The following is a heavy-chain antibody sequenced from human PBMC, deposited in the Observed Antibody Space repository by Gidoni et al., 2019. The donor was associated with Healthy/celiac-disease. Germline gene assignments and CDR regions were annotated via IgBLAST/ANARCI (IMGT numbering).Heavy chain of an antibody. CDR3: ALTYGLGGITIFGVVDY. CDR1: GFSLRNARMG. D-gene: IGHD3-3*01. V-gene: IGHV2-26*01. J-gene: IGHJ4*02. CDR2: IFSNDEK. Sequence: QVTLKESGPVLVKPTETLTLTFPVSGFSLRNARMGVSWTRQPPGKALEWLAHIFSNDEKSYSTSLKSRITISKDTSKSQVVLTMTNMDPVDTATYYCALTYGLGGITIFGVVDYWGQGTLVTVSS.